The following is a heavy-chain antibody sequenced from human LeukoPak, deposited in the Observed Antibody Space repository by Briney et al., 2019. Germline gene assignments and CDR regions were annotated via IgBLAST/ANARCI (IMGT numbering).Heavy chain of an antibody. CDR3: SCYSFDAFDI. CDR2: INTEGSST. Sequence: GGSLRLSCAASGFTFSSYWMHWVSHAPGGGLVWVSRINTEGSSTSYADSVKGRFTISRDKAKNTLYLQMNSLRAEDTAVYYCSCYSFDAFDIWGQGTMVTVSS. CDR1: GFTFSSYW. D-gene: IGHD2-2*01. V-gene: IGHV3-74*01. J-gene: IGHJ3*02.